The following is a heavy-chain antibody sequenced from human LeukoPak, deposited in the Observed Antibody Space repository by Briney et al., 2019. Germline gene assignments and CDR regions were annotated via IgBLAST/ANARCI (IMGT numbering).Heavy chain of an antibody. CDR1: GGSFTDYF. J-gene: IGHJ6*02. D-gene: IGHD2-15*01. CDR2: INDYTGNT. V-gene: IGHV4-34*01. Sequence: SETLSLTCDVFGGSFTDYFWTWIRQSPGKGLEWIGEINDYTGNTNYNPSLNSRVSISLEKSKNQFSLELRSVTAADTAVYYCARGRVAKVVVVHSFQYGMDVWGQGTTVTVSS. CDR3: ARGRVAKVVVVHSFQYGMDV.